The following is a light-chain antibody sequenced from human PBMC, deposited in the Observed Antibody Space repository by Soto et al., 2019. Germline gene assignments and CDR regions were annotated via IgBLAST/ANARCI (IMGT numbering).Light chain of an antibody. V-gene: IGLV1-51*01. J-gene: IGLJ3*02. CDR3: GTWEDSLSAVV. CDR1: SSNIGNNY. Sequence: QSALTQPPSVSATPGQKVTISCSGSSSNIGNNYISWYQQVPGTAPKLLIYDNNKRPSGIPDRFSGSKSGTSATLGITGLQTGDEADYYCGTWEDSLSAVVFGGGTKLTVL. CDR2: DNN.